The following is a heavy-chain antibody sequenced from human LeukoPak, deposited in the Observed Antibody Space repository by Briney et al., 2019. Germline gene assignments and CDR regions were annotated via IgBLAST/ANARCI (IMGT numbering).Heavy chain of an antibody. J-gene: IGHJ4*02. V-gene: IGHV3-23*01. CDR1: GFTFSSYA. CDR2: ISGSGGST. Sequence: GGSLRLSCAASGFTFSSYAMSWVRQSPGKGLEWVSAISGSGGSTYYADSVKGRFTISRDNSKNTLYLQMNSLRAEDTAVYYCAKDRGHCGGDCYSDYWGQGTLVTVSS. D-gene: IGHD2-21*02. CDR3: AKDRGHCGGDCYSDY.